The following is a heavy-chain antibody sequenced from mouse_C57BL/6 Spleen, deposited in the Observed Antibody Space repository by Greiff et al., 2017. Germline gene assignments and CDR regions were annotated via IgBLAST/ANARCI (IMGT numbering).Heavy chain of an antibody. CDR2: IYPGDGDT. J-gene: IGHJ4*01. V-gene: IGHV1-82*01. CDR1: GYAFSSSW. Sequence: QVQLKQSGPELVKPGASVKISCKASGYAFSSSWMNWVKQRPGKGLEWIGRIYPGDGDTNYNGKFKGKATLTADKSSSTAYMQLSSLTSEDSAVYFCAREGRDPMDYWGQGTSVTVSS. CDR3: AREGRDPMDY. D-gene: IGHD1-1*01.